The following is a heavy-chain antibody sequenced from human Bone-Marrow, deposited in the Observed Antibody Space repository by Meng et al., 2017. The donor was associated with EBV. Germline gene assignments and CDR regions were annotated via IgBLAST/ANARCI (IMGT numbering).Heavy chain of an antibody. Sequence: QVQLQVSGPGLVKPSPTLSLTCAVSDDSIHSGGYYWSWIRQPPGKGLEWIGYIYYSSSTYYTPSLKTRLTISLDTSKSQFSLKLYSVTAADTAMYYCARAGRGYGDFEYYFDYWGQGTLVTVSS. CDR3: ARAGRGYGDFEYYFDY. CDR2: IYYSSST. J-gene: IGHJ4*02. D-gene: IGHD4-17*01. V-gene: IGHV4-30-4*01. CDR1: DDSIHSGGYY.